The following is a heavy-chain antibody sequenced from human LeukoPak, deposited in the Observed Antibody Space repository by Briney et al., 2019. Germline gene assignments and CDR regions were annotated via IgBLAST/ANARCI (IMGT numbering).Heavy chain of an antibody. V-gene: IGHV1-18*01. CDR1: GYTFTSYG. CDR3: ARTANCSSTSCYERGMYNFDY. CDR2: ISAYNGNT. Sequence: ASVKVSCKASGYTFTSYGISRVRQAPGQGLEWMGWISAYNGNTNYAQKLQGRVTMTTDTSTSTAYMELRSLRSDDTAVYYCARTANCSSTSCYERGMYNFDYWGQGTLVTVSS. J-gene: IGHJ4*02. D-gene: IGHD2-2*01.